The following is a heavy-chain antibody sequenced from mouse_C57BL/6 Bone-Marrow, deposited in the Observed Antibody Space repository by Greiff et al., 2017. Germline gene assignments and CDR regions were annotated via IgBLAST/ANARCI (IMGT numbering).Heavy chain of an antibody. V-gene: IGHV5-17*01. CDR2: ISSGSSTI. J-gene: IGHJ1*03. D-gene: IGHD2-4*01. Sequence: EVMLVESGGGLVKPGGSLKLSCAASGFTFSDYGMHWVRQAPEKGLEWVAYISSGSSTIYYADTVKGRFTISRDNAKNTLFLQMTSLRSEDTAMYYCGRPDYDGDWYFDVWGTGTTVTVSS. CDR1: GFTFSDYG. CDR3: GRPDYDGDWYFDV.